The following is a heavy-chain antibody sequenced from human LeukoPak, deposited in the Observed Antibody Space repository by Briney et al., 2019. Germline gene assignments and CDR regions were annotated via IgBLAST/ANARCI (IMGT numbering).Heavy chain of an antibody. CDR2: VNLQGST. CDR3: AREGGPYRPLDY. Sequence: GSLRLSCAASGFSFGSHPMNWVRQAPGKGLEWIGEVNLQGSTNYNPSLMGRVAISVDKSENHISLQLTSVTAADTAVYYCAREGGPYRPLDYSGQGTLVTVSS. J-gene: IGHJ4*02. V-gene: IGHV4-4*02. CDR1: GFSFGSHPM.